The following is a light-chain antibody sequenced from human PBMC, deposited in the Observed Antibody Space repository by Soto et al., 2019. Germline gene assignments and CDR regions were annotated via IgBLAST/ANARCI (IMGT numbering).Light chain of an antibody. Sequence: DIQMTQSPSTLSASVGDRVTITCRASQTISSWLAWYQQKPGKAPKLLIYAASTLQSGVPSRFSGSGSGTDFTLTIISLRPEDFATYHCQQSYSIPVTFGQGTKVDIK. CDR3: QQSYSIPVT. J-gene: IGKJ1*01. CDR2: AAS. V-gene: IGKV1-39*01. CDR1: QTISSW.